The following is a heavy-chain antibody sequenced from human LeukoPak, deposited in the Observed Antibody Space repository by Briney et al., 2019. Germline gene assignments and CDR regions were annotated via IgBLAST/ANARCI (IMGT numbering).Heavy chain of an antibody. J-gene: IGHJ4*02. Sequence: ASVKVSRKASGGTFSSYAISWVRQAPGQGLEWMGGIIPIFGTANYAQKFQGRVTITADESTSTAYMELSSLRSEDTAVYYCASLTNEKNGVYFDYWGQGTLVTVSS. CDR3: ASLTNEKNGVYFDY. CDR2: IIPIFGTA. D-gene: IGHD1-1*01. CDR1: GGTFSSYA. V-gene: IGHV1-69*13.